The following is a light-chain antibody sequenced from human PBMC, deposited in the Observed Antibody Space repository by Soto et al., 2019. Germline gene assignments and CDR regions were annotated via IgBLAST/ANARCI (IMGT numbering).Light chain of an antibody. V-gene: IGKV1-5*01. CDR3: QQLNSYPPT. CDR2: DAS. J-gene: IGKJ5*01. CDR1: QSISSW. Sequence: DIQMTQSPSTLSASVGDRVTITCRASQSISSWLAWYQQKPGKAPKLLIYDASSLESGVPSRFSGSGSGTEFTLTISSLQPDDFATYYCQQLNSYPPTFGQGTRLEIK.